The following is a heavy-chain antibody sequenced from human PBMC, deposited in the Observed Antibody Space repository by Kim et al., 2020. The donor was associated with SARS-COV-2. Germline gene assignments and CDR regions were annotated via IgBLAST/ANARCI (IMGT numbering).Heavy chain of an antibody. D-gene: IGHD6-6*01. CDR1: GFTFSSYG. Sequence: GGSLRLSCAASGFTFSSYGMHWVRQAPGKGLEWVAVIWYDGSNKYYADSVKGRFTISRDNSKHTLYLQMNSLRAEDTAVYYCARVDSSSWNSAFDIWGQGTMVTVSS. J-gene: IGHJ3*02. CDR3: ARVDSSSWNSAFDI. CDR2: IWYDGSNK. V-gene: IGHV3-33*01.